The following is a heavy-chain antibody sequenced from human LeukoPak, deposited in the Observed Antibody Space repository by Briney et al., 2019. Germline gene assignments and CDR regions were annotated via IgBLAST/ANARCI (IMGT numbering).Heavy chain of an antibody. V-gene: IGHV1-69-2*01. D-gene: IGHD3-3*01. Sequence: GASVKVSCKASGYTFTDYYMHWVQQAPGKGLEWMGRVDPEDGETIYEEKFQGRVTITADTSIDTAYMELSSLRSEDTAVYYCARHGGISIFGEAQPGGAFDIWGQGTMVTVSS. CDR3: ARHGGISIFGEAQPGGAFDI. J-gene: IGHJ3*02. CDR2: VDPEDGET. CDR1: GYTFTDYY.